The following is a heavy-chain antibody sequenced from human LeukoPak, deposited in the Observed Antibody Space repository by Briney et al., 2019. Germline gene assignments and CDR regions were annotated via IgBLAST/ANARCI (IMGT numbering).Heavy chain of an antibody. J-gene: IGHJ5*02. V-gene: IGHV4-39*01. CDR3: ARLSVFWQQLDP. CDR2: IYYSGST. Sequence: SETLSLTCTVSGGSISSSSYYWGWIRQPPGKGLEWIGSIYYSGSTYYNPSLKSRVTISVDTSKNQFSLKLSSVTAADTAVYYCARLSVFWQQLDPWGQGTLVTVSS. D-gene: IGHD6-13*01. CDR1: GGSISSSSYY.